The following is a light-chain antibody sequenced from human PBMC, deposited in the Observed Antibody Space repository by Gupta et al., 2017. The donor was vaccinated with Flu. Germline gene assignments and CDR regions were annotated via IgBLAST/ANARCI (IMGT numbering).Light chain of an antibody. Sequence: SYVLTQPPSVSLAPGQTARITCEGNKIGNKHVHWYQHRPGQAPVLVVFDDTLRPSGIPARFSGSVSGDTATLTITRVEAGDEADYYCQVWDNRSEVFGGGTKVTVL. V-gene: IGLV3-21*02. CDR2: DDT. CDR3: QVWDNRSEV. CDR1: KIGNKH. J-gene: IGLJ1*01.